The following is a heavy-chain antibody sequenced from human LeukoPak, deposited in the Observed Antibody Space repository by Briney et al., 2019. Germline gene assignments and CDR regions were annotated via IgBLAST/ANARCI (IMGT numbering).Heavy chain of an antibody. D-gene: IGHD7-27*01. CDR3: AREPDFNWGSPFDY. V-gene: IGHV3-7*01. CDR2: IKQDGSEK. J-gene: IGHJ4*02. CDR1: GFTFSSYW. Sequence: GGSLRLSCAASGFTFSSYWMSWVRQAPGKGLEWVANIKQDGSEKYYVDSVKGRFTISRDNAKNSLYLQMNSLRAEDTAVYYCAREPDFNWGSPFDYWGQGTLVTVSS.